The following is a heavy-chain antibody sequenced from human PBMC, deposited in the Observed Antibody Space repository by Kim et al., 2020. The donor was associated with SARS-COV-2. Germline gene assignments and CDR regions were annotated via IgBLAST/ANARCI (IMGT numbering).Heavy chain of an antibody. CDR2: ISYDGSNK. V-gene: IGHV3-30*04. Sequence: GGSLRLSCAASGFTFSSYAMHWVRQAPGKGLEWVAVISYDGSNKYYADSVKGRFTISRDNSKNTLYLQMNSLRAEDTAVYYCARDLSDVVTMVRGVMYVDILGMDVWGQGTTVTVSS. CDR1: GFTFSSYA. D-gene: IGHD3-10*01. CDR3: ARDLSDVVTMVRGVMYVDILGMDV. J-gene: IGHJ6*02.